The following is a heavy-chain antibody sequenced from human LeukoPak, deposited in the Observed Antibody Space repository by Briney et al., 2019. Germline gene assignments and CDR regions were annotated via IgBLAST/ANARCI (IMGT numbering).Heavy chain of an antibody. J-gene: IGHJ4*02. CDR2: IGGSSRVT. CDR3: ARGPNWGFFDY. D-gene: IGHD7-27*01. CDR1: GFTFSSYT. Sequence: GGSLRLSCAASGFTFSSYTMTWVRQAPGKGLEWISHIGGSSRVTYYADSVKGRFTISRDNAKNSLYLQMNSLRAEDTAVYYCARGPNWGFFDYWGPGTLVTVSS. V-gene: IGHV3-48*01.